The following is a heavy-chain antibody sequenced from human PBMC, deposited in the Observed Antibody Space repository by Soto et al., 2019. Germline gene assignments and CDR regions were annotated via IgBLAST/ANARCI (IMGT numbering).Heavy chain of an antibody. D-gene: IGHD6-19*01. Sequence: GGSLRLSCAASGFTFSSYAMSWVRQAPGKGLEWVSGISGGGDSTYYADSVKGRFTISRDNSKNTLYLQMNSLRAEDTAVYYCARESIAVAANVPHYWGQGTLVTVSS. CDR2: ISGGGDST. J-gene: IGHJ4*02. V-gene: IGHV3-23*01. CDR3: ARESIAVAANVPHY. CDR1: GFTFSSYA.